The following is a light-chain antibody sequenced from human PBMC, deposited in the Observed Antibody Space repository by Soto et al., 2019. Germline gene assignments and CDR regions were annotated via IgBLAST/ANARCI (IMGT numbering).Light chain of an antibody. J-gene: IGLJ2*01. V-gene: IGLV2-14*01. Sequence: QSVLTQPASVSGSPGQSITISCTGTTSDVGLYKYVSWYQQHPGKAPKLMISEVSNRPSGVSNRFSGSKSGNTASLTISGLQAEDEADYYCSSYTSSDTLVFGAGTKLTVL. CDR2: EVS. CDR3: SSYTSSDTLV. CDR1: TSDVGLYKY.